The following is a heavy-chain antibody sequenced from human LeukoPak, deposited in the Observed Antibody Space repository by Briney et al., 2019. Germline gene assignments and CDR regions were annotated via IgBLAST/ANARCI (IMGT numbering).Heavy chain of an antibody. Sequence: PGRSLRLSCAASGFTFSSYGMHWVRQAPGKGLEWVAVISYDGSNKYYVDSVKGRFTISRDNSKNTLYLQMNSLRAEDTAVYYCAKGGGNSYFDYWGQGTLVTVSS. CDR3: AKGGGNSYFDY. D-gene: IGHD3-16*01. CDR1: GFTFSSYG. J-gene: IGHJ4*02. V-gene: IGHV3-30*18. CDR2: ISYDGSNK.